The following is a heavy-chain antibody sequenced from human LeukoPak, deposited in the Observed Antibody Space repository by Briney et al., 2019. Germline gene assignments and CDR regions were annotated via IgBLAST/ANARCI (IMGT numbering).Heavy chain of an antibody. CDR3: ARGVVPAVGRDWFDP. Sequence: ASVKVSCKASGGTFSSYTISWVRQAPGQGLEWMGRIIPILGIANYAQEFQGRVTITADKSTSTAYMELSSLRSEDTAVYYCARGVVPAVGRDWFDPWGQGTLVTVSS. CDR2: IIPILGIA. D-gene: IGHD2-2*01. J-gene: IGHJ5*02. V-gene: IGHV1-69*02. CDR1: GGTFSSYT.